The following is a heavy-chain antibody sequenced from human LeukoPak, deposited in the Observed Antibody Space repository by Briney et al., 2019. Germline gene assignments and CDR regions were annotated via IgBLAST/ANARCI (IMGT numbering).Heavy chain of an antibody. J-gene: IGHJ4*02. D-gene: IGHD3-22*01. V-gene: IGHV3-30*04. Sequence: GRSLRLSCAGSGFTFSSYAMHWVRQAPGKGLEWVAVISYDGSNKYHADSVKGRFTISRDNSKNTLYLQMNSLRAEDTAVYYCARGPAYYYDSSGYSLDYWGQGTLVTVSS. CDR2: ISYDGSNK. CDR1: GFTFSSYA. CDR3: ARGPAYYYDSSGYSLDY.